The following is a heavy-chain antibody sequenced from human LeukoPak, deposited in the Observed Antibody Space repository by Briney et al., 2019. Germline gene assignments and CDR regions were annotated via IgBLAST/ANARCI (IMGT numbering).Heavy chain of an antibody. CDR2: ISSSSSTI. CDR1: GFTFSSYN. CDR3: AKEGRSTTPGY. D-gene: IGHD6-13*01. V-gene: IGHV3-48*04. J-gene: IGHJ4*02. Sequence: PGGSLRLSCAASGFTFSSYNMDWVRQAPGKGLEWISYISSSSSTIYYTDSVKGRFTISRDNTKNSLFLQMNSLRAEDTPVYFCAKEGRSTTPGYWGQGTLVTVSS.